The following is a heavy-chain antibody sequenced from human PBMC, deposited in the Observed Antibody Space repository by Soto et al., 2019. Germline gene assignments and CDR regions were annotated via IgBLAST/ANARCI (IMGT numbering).Heavy chain of an antibody. CDR1: GFTFNSYW. CDR3: ARGPGSGYDSDAFDI. J-gene: IGHJ3*02. CDR2: IKQDGSEK. Sequence: PGGSLRLSCAASGFTFNSYWMSWVRQAPGKGLEWVANIKQDGSEKYYVDSVKGRFTISRDNAKNSLYLQMNSLRAEDTAVYYCARGPGSGYDSDAFDIWGQGTMVTGSS. D-gene: IGHD5-12*01. V-gene: IGHV3-7*01.